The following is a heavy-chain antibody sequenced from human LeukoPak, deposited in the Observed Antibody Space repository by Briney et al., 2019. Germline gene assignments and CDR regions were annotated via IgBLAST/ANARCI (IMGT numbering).Heavy chain of an antibody. V-gene: IGHV4-39*01. J-gene: IGHJ4*02. D-gene: IGHD2-21*01. CDR2: VYSSGNS. CDR3: ARYSGSSMLDD. CDR1: GGSITITSYY. Sequence: SETLSLTCTVSGGSITITSYYWGWIRQPPGKGLEWIGSVYSSGNSYYSPSLKSRVTISIDTSKNQFSLKVRSVTAADTAVYYCARYSGSSMLDDWGQGTLVTVSS.